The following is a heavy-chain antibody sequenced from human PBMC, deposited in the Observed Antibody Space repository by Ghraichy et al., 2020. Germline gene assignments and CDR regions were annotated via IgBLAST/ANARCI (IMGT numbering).Heavy chain of an antibody. D-gene: IGHD3-16*01. J-gene: IGHJ3*02. Sequence: GGSLRLSCAASGFTFSPYSMNWVRQAPGKGLEWVSFISSSSTNIYYADSVKGRFTISRDDAKNSLYLQMNSLRAEDTAMYYCARGRRSFGGAVHFDIWGQGTMVTVSS. CDR1: GFTFSPYS. CDR2: ISSSSTNI. V-gene: IGHV3-21*01. CDR3: ARGRRSFGGAVHFDI.